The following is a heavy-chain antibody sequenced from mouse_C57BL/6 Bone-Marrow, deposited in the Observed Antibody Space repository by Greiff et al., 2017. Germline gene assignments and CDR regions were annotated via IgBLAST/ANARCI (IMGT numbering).Heavy chain of an antibody. CDR3: AIHRVYYYGSSSWFAY. V-gene: IGHV5-6*01. J-gene: IGHJ3*01. Sequence: EVMLVESGGDLVKPGGSLKLSCAASGFTFSSYGMSWVRQTPDKRLEWVATISSGGSYTYYPDSVKGRFTISRDNAKNTLYLQMSSLKSEDTAMYYCAIHRVYYYGSSSWFAYWGQGTLVTVSA. CDR1: GFTFSSYG. D-gene: IGHD1-1*01. CDR2: ISSGGSYT.